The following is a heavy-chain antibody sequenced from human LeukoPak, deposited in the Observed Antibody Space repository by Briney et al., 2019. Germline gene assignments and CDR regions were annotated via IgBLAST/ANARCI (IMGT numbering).Heavy chain of an antibody. V-gene: IGHV3-20*04. CDR3: ARGGSGYSYGTVGY. CDR2: INWNGGST. CDR1: GFTFDDYG. J-gene: IGHJ4*02. Sequence: PGGSLRLSCAASGFTFDDYGMSWVRQAPGKGLEWVSGINWNGGSTGYADSVKGRFTISRDNAKNSLYLQMNSLRAEDTALYYCARGGSGYSYGTVGYWGQGTLVTVSS. D-gene: IGHD5-18*01.